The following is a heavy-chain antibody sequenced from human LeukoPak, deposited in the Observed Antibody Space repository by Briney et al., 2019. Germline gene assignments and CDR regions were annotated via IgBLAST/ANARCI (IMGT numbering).Heavy chain of an antibody. D-gene: IGHD3-10*01. CDR3: ARDGDYGTGSYYRGCIDS. Sequence: ASVKVSCKASGYTFTGYYMHWVRQAPGQGLEWMGWVNPNSGGTNNEQKFQGRVTMTRDTSISTAYLDLSSLRSDDTAVYYCARDGDYGTGSYYRGCIDSWGQGTPVTVSP. CDR2: VNPNSGGT. J-gene: IGHJ4*02. V-gene: IGHV1-2*02. CDR1: GYTFTGYY.